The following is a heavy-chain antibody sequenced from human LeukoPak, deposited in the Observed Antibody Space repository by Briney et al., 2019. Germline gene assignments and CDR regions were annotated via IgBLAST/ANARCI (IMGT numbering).Heavy chain of an antibody. CDR2: IWYDGSNK. V-gene: IGHV3-33*06. D-gene: IGHD5-18*01. Sequence: GGSLRLSCAASGFTFSSYGMHWVRQAPGKGLEWVAVIWYDGSNKYYADSVKGRFTISRDNSKNTLYLQMNSLRAEDTAVYYCAKFVGYSYDAEYFQHWGQGTLVTVSS. CDR1: GFTFSSYG. J-gene: IGHJ1*01. CDR3: AKFVGYSYDAEYFQH.